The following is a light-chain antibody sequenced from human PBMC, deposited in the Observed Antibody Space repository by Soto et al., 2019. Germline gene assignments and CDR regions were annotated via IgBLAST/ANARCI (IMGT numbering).Light chain of an antibody. CDR1: QSVSTK. CDR3: QADTNWPT. CDR2: DAS. V-gene: IGKV3-15*01. J-gene: IGKJ1*01. Sequence: EIVMTQSPATLSVSPGERATLSCRASQSVSTKLAWYQQKPGQAPRLLIHDASTRATGITAMFSGRGSGTEFTLTSSTLQSEGFAVYYCQADTNWPTFGQGTKVEIK.